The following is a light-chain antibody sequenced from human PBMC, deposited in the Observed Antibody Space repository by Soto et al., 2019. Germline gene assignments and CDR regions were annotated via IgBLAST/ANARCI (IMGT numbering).Light chain of an antibody. V-gene: IGLV1-40*01. Sequence: QSVLTQPPSVSGAPGQRVTIPCTGSSSNIGAAYDVHWYQQVPGTTPKLLIYGNSNRPSGVPDRFSGSKSGTSASLAITGLQAEDEADYYCQSFDSSLSGVIFGGGTKLTVL. CDR2: GNS. CDR3: QSFDSSLSGVI. J-gene: IGLJ2*01. CDR1: SSNIGAAYD.